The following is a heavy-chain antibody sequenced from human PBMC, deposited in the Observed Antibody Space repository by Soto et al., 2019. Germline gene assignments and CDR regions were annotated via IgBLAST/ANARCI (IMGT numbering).Heavy chain of an antibody. CDR1: GGTFSSYT. J-gene: IGHJ6*03. Sequence: ASVKVSCKASGGTFSSYTISWVRQAPGQGLEWMGRIIPILGIANYAQKFQGRVTITADKSTSTAYMELSSLRSEDTAVYYCARDADYGAYYYYYMDVWGKGTTVTVSS. V-gene: IGHV1-69*04. CDR3: ARDADYGAYYYYYMDV. CDR2: IIPILGIA. D-gene: IGHD4-17*01.